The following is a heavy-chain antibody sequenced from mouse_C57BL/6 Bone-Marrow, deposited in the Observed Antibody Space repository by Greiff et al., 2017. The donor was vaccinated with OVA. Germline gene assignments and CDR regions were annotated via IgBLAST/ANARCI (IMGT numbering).Heavy chain of an antibody. V-gene: IGHV1-82*01. CDR2: IYPGDGDT. CDR1: GYAFSSSW. CDR3: ARGRTCFAY. J-gene: IGHJ3*01. Sequence: VQLQQSGPELVKPGASVKISCKASGYAFSSSWMNWVKQRPGKGLEWIGRIYPGDGDTNYNGKFKGKATLTADKSSSTAYMQLSSLTSEDSAVYFCARGRTCFAYWGQGTLVTVSA.